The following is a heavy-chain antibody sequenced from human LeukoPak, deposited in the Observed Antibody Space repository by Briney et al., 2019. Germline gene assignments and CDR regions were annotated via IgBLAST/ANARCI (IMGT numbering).Heavy chain of an antibody. D-gene: IGHD3-10*01. CDR3: GXXAPXXYGSGRXGXDV. J-gene: IGHJ6*02. V-gene: IGHV4-59*01. CDR1: GGSISNYY. CDR2: IYYSGST. Sequence: SETLSLTCTVSGGSISNYYWSWIRQPPGKGLEWIGYIYYSGSTNYNPSLKSRVTISVDTSKNQFSLKLNSVTAADTAVYYCGXXAPXXYGSGRXGXDVWGQXXXVTV.